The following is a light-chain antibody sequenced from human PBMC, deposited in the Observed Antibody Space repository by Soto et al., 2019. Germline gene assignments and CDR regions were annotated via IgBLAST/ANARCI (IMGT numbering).Light chain of an antibody. Sequence: DIQMTQCPSSLSASVGDRVTITCRASQSISSYLNWYQQKPGKAPKVLIYAASSLQSGVPSRFSGSGSGTDFTLTISSLQPEDFATYYCKQSYSTPRTFGQGTKVDIK. CDR2: AAS. J-gene: IGKJ1*01. CDR1: QSISSY. V-gene: IGKV1-39*01. CDR3: KQSYSTPRT.